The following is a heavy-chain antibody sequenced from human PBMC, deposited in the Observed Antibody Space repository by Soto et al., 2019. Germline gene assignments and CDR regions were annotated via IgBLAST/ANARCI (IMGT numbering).Heavy chain of an antibody. D-gene: IGHD2-21*01. CDR3: AHFSDLEWVDP. Sequence: QVQLQESGPGLVSPSETLSLTCTVSGGSIRRYFWSWIRQSPGKGLEWIGYIFYTGSTTYNPSLTSRVTKSIDTSKNQFSLKRSSLTAADTAVYYCAHFSDLEWVDPWGQGTLVTVSS. J-gene: IGHJ5*02. V-gene: IGHV4-59*01. CDR2: IFYTGST. CDR1: GGSIRRYF.